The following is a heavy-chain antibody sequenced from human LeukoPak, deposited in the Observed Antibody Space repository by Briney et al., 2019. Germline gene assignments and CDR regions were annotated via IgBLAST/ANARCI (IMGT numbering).Heavy chain of an antibody. CDR2: IRYDGSNK. V-gene: IGHV3-30*02. CDR3: AKPSIAARLGIGDAFDI. Sequence: GGSLRLSCAASGFTFSSYGMHWVRQAPGKGLEWVAFIRYDGSNKYYADSVKGRFTIPRDNSKNTLYLQMNSLRAEDTAVYYCAKPSIAARLGIGDAFDIWGQGTMVTVSS. J-gene: IGHJ3*02. CDR1: GFTFSSYG. D-gene: IGHD6-6*01.